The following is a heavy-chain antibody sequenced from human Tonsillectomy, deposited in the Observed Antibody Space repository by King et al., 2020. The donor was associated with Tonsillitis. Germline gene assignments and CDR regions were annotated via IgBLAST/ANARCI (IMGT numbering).Heavy chain of an antibody. CDR1: GGSISSSSYY. J-gene: IGHJ6*02. Sequence: QLQESGPGLLKPSETLSLTCTVSGGSISSSSYYWGWIRQPPGKGLEWIGSIYYSGTTYYNPSLKSRVTISVDTSKNQFSLKLTSVTAADTAVYYCARLDYGDYYYYDLDVWGQGTTVTVSS. CDR3: ARLDYGDYYYYDLDV. V-gene: IGHV4-39*07. CDR2: IYYSGTT. D-gene: IGHD4-17*01.